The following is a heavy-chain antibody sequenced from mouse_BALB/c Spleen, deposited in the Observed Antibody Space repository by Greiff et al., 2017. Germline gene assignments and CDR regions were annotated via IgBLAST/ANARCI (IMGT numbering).Heavy chain of an antibody. CDR1: GFNIKDYY. CDR2: IDPENGDT. V-gene: IGHV14-4*02. J-gene: IGHJ4*01. CDR3: NAYYYGSSYRYAMDY. Sequence: VQLKESGAELVRSGASVKLSCTASGFNIKDYYMHWVKQRPEQGLEWIGWIDPENGDTEYAPKFQGKATMTADTSSNTAYLQLSSLTSEDTAVYYCNAYYYGSSYRYAMDYWGQGTSVTVSS. D-gene: IGHD1-1*01.